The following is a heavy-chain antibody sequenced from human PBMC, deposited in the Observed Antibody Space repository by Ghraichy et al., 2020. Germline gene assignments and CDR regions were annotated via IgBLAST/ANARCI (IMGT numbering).Heavy chain of an antibody. CDR2: ISGSGDYT. D-gene: IGHD3-10*01. V-gene: IGHV3-23*01. CDR3: AKALGAVYYYRLFDY. CDR1: GFTFSSYA. J-gene: IGHJ4*02. Sequence: GGSLRLSCAASGFTFSSYAMSWVRQAPGKGLEWVSDISGSGDYTYYADSVKGRFTISRDNSKNTLYLQMNSLRAEDTAVYYCAKALGAVYYYRLFDYWGQGTLVTVSS.